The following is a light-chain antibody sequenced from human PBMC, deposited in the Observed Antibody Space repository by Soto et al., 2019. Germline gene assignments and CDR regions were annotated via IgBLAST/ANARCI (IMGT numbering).Light chain of an antibody. V-gene: IGKV4-1*01. Sequence: DIVMTQSPDSLAVSLGERATINCKSSQSVLYSSNNKNYLAWYQQKTGQPPKLLIYWASTRESGVPDRFSGSGSGKDFILTISRLHAEDVAVYYCQQYYSTPTFGGGTKVEIK. CDR2: WAS. CDR1: QSVLYSSNNKNY. CDR3: QQYYSTPT. J-gene: IGKJ4*01.